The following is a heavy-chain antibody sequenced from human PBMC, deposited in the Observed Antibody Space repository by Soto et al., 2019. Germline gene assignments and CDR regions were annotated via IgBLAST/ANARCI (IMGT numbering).Heavy chain of an antibody. CDR3: ATKDLPGAYYGMDV. CDR1: GFSFSTYA. D-gene: IGHD2-15*01. V-gene: IGHV3-30-3*01. J-gene: IGHJ6*02. Sequence: GGSLRLSCAASGFSFSTYAMHWVRQAPGKGLEWVAVISSDGSSKYYADSVKGRFTISRGNSKNTLYLEMNSPRAEDTSVYYCATKDLPGAYYGMDVWGQGTTVTVSS. CDR2: ISSDGSSK.